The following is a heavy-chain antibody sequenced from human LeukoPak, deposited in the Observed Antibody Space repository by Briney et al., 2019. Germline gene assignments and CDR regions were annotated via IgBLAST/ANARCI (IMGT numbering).Heavy chain of an antibody. Sequence: ASVKVSCKASGYTFTSYDLNWVRQAIGQGLEWIGWMNPNSGNTGYAQKFQGRVTLTRSTSISTAYMELRSLTSEDTAVYYCARDYGGNSGWFDPWGQGTLVTVSS. CDR2: MNPNSGNT. CDR3: ARDYGGNSGWFDP. CDR1: GYTFTSYD. V-gene: IGHV1-8*01. J-gene: IGHJ5*02. D-gene: IGHD4-23*01.